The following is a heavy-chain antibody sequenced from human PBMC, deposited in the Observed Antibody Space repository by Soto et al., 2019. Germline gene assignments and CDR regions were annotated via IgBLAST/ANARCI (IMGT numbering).Heavy chain of an antibody. Sequence: QVRLVESGGGAVQPGMSLRLSGAASGFAFHNYSMYWVRQAPGKGLEWVAIMSMDGSNKYYADSVKGRFTISRDNSKSMLFLQVSSLRPEDTAVYFCARDRVPYVYFYYGMDVWGQGTTVTVS. J-gene: IGHJ6*02. CDR1: GFAFHNYS. CDR2: MSMDGSNK. D-gene: IGHD3-10*02. CDR3: ARDRVPYVYFYYGMDV. V-gene: IGHV3-30-3*01.